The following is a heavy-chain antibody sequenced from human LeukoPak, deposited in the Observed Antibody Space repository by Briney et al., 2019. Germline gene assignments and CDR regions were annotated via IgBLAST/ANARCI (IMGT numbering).Heavy chain of an antibody. J-gene: IGHJ4*02. CDR3: ARGGYGSGSYSFYFDY. Sequence: SETLSLTCAVSGHFISSGYYWGWIWQPPGKGVEWIGRIYHSGSTYYNPSLKSRVTISLDTSKNQFSLKLSSVTAADTAVYYCARGGYGSGSYSFYFDYWGQGTLVTVSS. V-gene: IGHV4-38-2*01. D-gene: IGHD3-10*01. CDR1: GHFISSGYY. CDR2: IYHSGST.